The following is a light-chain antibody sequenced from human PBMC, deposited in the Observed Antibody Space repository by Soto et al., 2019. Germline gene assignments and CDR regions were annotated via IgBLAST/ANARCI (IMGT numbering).Light chain of an antibody. CDR3: NSYAGTSYV. CDR1: SSDVGAYNY. CDR2: DVS. V-gene: IGLV2-14*01. Sequence: QSVLTQPASVSGTPGQSITISCTGTSSDVGAYNYVSWYQQYPGKAPKLIIYDVSNRPSGGSCRFSGSKSGNTASLTISELQAEDEADYYCNSYAGTSYVFGTGTKVTVL. J-gene: IGLJ1*01.